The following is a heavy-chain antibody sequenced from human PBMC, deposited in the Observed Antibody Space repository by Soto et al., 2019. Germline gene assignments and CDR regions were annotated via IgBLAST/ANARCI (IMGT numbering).Heavy chain of an antibody. Sequence: QVQLVESGGGVVQPGRSLRLSCAASGFTFSSYGMHWVRQAPGKGLEWVAVIWYDGSNKYYADSVKGRFTISRDNSKNTLYLQMNSLRAEDTAVYYCVRDSVHYGDYVGGAFDIWGQGTMVTVSS. V-gene: IGHV3-33*01. CDR1: GFTFSSYG. CDR3: VRDSVHYGDYVGGAFDI. J-gene: IGHJ3*02. D-gene: IGHD4-17*01. CDR2: IWYDGSNK.